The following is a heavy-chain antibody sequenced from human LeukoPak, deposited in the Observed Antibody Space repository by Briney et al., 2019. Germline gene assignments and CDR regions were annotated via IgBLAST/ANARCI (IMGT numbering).Heavy chain of an antibody. CDR3: ARDPGITMVRGVIPSRGDAFDI. D-gene: IGHD3-10*01. Sequence: SETQSLTCTVSGGSISSYYWSWIRQPPGKGLEWIGYIYYSGSTNYNPSLKSRVTISVDTSKNQFSLKLSSVTAADTAVYYCARDPGITMVRGVIPSRGDAFDIWGQGTMVTVSS. CDR1: GGSISSYY. J-gene: IGHJ3*02. CDR2: IYYSGST. V-gene: IGHV4-59*01.